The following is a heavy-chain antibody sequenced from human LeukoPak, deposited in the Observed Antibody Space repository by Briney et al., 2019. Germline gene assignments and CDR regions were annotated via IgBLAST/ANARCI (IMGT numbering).Heavy chain of an antibody. V-gene: IGHV4-31*03. CDR2: IYYSGST. CDR1: GDSTTTTGSY. J-gene: IGHJ1*01. Sequence: SQTLSLTCTVSGDSTTTTGSYWSWIRQHPAKGLEWIGYIYYSGSTYYNPSLKSRVTITVDTSKNQFSLNLSSVTAADTAAYYCVGGVVPYDSRRVYFQHWGQGTLVTVSS. CDR3: VGGVVPYDSRRVYFQH. D-gene: IGHD2-2*01.